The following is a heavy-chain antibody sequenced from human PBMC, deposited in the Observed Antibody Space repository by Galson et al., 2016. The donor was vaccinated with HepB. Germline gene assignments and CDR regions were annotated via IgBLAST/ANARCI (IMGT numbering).Heavy chain of an antibody. CDR1: GFTFGDYA. Sequence: SLRLSCAASGFTFGDYAMSWLRQAPGMGLEWIGFIRSKTYGATTEYAASVKGRFSISRGDSNSIAYLQMNSLKTEDTAVYYCSRATKLYYYDSSGYGYWGQGTLVTVSS. D-gene: IGHD3-22*01. J-gene: IGHJ4*02. CDR3: SRATKLYYYDSSGYGY. V-gene: IGHV3-49*03. CDR2: IRSKTYGATT.